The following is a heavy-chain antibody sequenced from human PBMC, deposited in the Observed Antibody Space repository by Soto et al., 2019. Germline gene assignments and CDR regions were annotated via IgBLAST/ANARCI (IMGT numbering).Heavy chain of an antibody. CDR3: ARDPNYYGSGSYYNDFDY. Sequence: ASVKVSCKATGYTFTSYGISWVRQAPGQGLEWMGWISAYNGNTNYAQKLQGRVTMTTDTSTSTAYMELRSLRSDDTAVYYCARDPNYYGSGSYYNDFDYWGQGTLVTVSS. V-gene: IGHV1-18*01. D-gene: IGHD3-10*01. CDR1: GYTFTSYG. CDR2: ISAYNGNT. J-gene: IGHJ4*02.